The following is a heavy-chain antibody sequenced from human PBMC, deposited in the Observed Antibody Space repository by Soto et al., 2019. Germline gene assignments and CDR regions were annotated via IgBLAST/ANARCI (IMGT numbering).Heavy chain of an antibody. CDR3: ASSSPFHY. CDR1: SASLSSSTYY. D-gene: IGHD6-6*01. J-gene: IGHJ4*02. Sequence: PSETLSLTCSVSSASLSSSTYYWSWIRQPPGRGPEWIGSIYYSGNTYYKPSLKSRVSISIDTSRNQFSLKLTSVTAADTGGYYCASSSPFHYWGPGILVT. V-gene: IGHV4-39*01. CDR2: IYYSGNT.